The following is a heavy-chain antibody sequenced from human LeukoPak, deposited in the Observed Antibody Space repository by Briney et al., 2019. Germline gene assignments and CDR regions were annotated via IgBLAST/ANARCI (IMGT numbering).Heavy chain of an antibody. J-gene: IGHJ4*02. V-gene: IGHV3-30-3*01. Sequence: PGRSLRLSCAASGFTFSSYAMHWVRQALGKGLEWVAVISYDGSNKYYADSVKGRFTISRDNSKNTLYLQMNSLRAEDTAVYYCARDDFYYDSSGYYSLDYWGQGTLVTVSS. CDR3: ARDDFYYDSSGYYSLDY. CDR1: GFTFSSYA. CDR2: ISYDGSNK. D-gene: IGHD3-22*01.